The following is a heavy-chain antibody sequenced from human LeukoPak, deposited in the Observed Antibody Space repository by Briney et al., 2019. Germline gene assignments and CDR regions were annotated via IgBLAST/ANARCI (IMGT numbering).Heavy chain of an antibody. Sequence: SETLSLTCTVSGGSISSYYWSWLRQPPGKGLEWIGYIYYSGSTNYNPSLKSRVTISVDTSKNQFSLKLSSVTAADTAVYYCAGSMVRGVTTGSYYYYGMDVWGQGTTVTVSS. J-gene: IGHJ6*02. D-gene: IGHD3-10*01. CDR3: AGSMVRGVTTGSYYYYGMDV. CDR2: IYYSGST. V-gene: IGHV4-59*08. CDR1: GGSISSYY.